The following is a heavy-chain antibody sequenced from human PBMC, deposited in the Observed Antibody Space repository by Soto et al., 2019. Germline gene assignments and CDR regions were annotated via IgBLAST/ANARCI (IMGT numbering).Heavy chain of an antibody. J-gene: IGHJ5*01. CDR3: TARLRYFGWFDY. V-gene: IGHV3-15*01. CDR1: GFTFSNAW. Sequence: GGSLRLSCAASGFTFSNAWMSWVRLAPGKGLEWVGRIKSKTDGGTTDYAAPVKGRFTISRDDSKNTLYLQMNSLKTEDTAVYYCTARLRYFGWFDYWGQGTLVTVSS. D-gene: IGHD3-9*01. CDR2: IKSKTDGGTT.